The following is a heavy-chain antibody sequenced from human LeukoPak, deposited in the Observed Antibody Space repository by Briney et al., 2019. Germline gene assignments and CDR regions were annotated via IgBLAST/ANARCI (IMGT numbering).Heavy chain of an antibody. D-gene: IGHD2-2*02. V-gene: IGHV3-53*01. Sequence: GGSLRLSCAASGFTDSSNYMSWVRQAPGKGLEWVSVIYSGGITYYADSVKGRFTISRDNSKNTLYLQMNSLRAEDTAVYYCARVLSPGYCSSTSCYNSYYYGMDVWGKGTTVAVSS. CDR1: GFTDSSNY. CDR3: ARVLSPGYCSSTSCYNSYYYGMDV. CDR2: IYSGGIT. J-gene: IGHJ6*04.